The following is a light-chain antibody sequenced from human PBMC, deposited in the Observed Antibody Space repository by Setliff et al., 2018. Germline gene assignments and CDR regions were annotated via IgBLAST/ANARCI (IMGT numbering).Light chain of an antibody. CDR1: KLGDKY. Sequence: SYELTQPPSVSVSPGQTASITCSGDKLGDKYACWYQQKPGQSPVLVIYQDSKRPSGIPERFSGSNSGNTATLTISGTQAMDEADHYCQAWDRSTEVFGTGTKVTVL. CDR3: QAWDRSTEV. CDR2: QDS. J-gene: IGLJ1*01. V-gene: IGLV3-1*01.